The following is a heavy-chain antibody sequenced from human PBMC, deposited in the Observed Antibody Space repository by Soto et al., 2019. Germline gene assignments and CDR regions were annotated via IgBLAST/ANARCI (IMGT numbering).Heavy chain of an antibody. V-gene: IGHV3-30*18. CDR3: AKEPYYYDSSGYPPTFDY. J-gene: IGHJ4*02. D-gene: IGHD3-22*01. CDR1: GFTFGHYG. CDR2: ISYDGSNK. Sequence: PGGSLRLSCAASGFTFGHYGIHWVRQAPGKGLEWLAVISYDGSNKHYADSVKGRFTVSRDNSKNTLYLQMNSLRAEDTAVYYCAKEPYYYDSSGYPPTFDYWGQGTLVTVSS.